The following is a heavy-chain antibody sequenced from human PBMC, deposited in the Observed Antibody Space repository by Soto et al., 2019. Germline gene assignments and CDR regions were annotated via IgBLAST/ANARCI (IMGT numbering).Heavy chain of an antibody. CDR3: ARSAPGYTSSWFDS. D-gene: IGHD1-1*01. Sequence: GSLRLACLASGFTFITEEFNWVRQAPGKGLEWVSYITSSGNTIHYAESVKGRFTISRNNARNSLYLQMNSLRAEDTAIYYCARSAPGYTSSWFDSWGQGTLVTVYS. CDR2: ITSSGNTI. CDR1: GFTFITEE. J-gene: IGHJ5*01. V-gene: IGHV3-48*03.